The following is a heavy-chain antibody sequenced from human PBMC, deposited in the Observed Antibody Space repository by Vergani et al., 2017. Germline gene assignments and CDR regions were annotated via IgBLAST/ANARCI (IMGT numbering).Heavy chain of an antibody. Sequence: EVQLVESGGGLVQPGGSLRLSCAASGFTFSRHSMNWVRQAPGKGLEWVSYISSSSSTIYYADSVKGRFTISRDNSKNSLYLQINSLRAEDTAVYYCARVTRWEILREYYYGMDVWGQGTTVTVSS. V-gene: IGHV3-48*01. CDR3: ARVTRWEILREYYYGMDV. D-gene: IGHD1-26*01. CDR2: ISSSSSTI. J-gene: IGHJ6*02. CDR1: GFTFSRHS.